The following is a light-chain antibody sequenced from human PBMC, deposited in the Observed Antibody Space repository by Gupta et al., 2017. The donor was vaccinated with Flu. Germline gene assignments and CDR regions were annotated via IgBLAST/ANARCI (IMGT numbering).Light chain of an antibody. J-gene: IGKJ1*01. V-gene: IGKV2-28*01. CDR2: LGS. CDR1: QGLRKRNGNNF. CDR3: KQCQQPPLT. Sequence: VTPGGPASISCRSRQGLRKRNGNNFLTWYLQKPGQSPQLLIYLGSYRASGVPDRFSGSGSGTDFTLKISRVEPEDVGVYYCKQCQQPPLTFGQGTKVEIK.